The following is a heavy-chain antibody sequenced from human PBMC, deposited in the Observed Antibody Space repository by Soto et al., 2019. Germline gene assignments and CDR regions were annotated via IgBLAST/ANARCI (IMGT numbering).Heavy chain of an antibody. Sequence: QVQLVESGGGVVQPGRSLRLSCAASGFIFSSYGMHWVRQAPGKGLEWVAVISYDGINKYYSDSVKGRFTISRDNSKNTPYLQMNSLRAEDTAVYYCAKSVYNWNDGFFDYWGQGTLVTVSS. D-gene: IGHD1-1*01. CDR1: GFIFSSYG. CDR3: AKSVYNWNDGFFDY. V-gene: IGHV3-30*18. CDR2: ISYDGINK. J-gene: IGHJ4*02.